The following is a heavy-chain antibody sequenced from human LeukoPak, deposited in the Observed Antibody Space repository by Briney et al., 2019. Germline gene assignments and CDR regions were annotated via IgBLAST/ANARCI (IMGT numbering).Heavy chain of an antibody. D-gene: IGHD1-14*01. CDR3: ARDNPLYYFDY. J-gene: IGHJ4*02. CDR2: IKQDGSEK. V-gene: IGHV3-7*01. CDR1: GFTFSSYW. Sequence: GGSLRLSCAASGFTFSSYWMSWVRQAPGKGLEWVANIKQDGSEKNYVDSVKGRFTISRDNAKNSLYLQMNSLRAEDTAVYYCARDNPLYYFDYWGQGTLVTVSS.